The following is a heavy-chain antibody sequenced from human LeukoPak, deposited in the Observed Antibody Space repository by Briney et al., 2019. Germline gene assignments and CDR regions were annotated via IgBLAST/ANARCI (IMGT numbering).Heavy chain of an antibody. CDR3: ARGYVVVGDHWYFDL. Sequence: SQTLSLTSAISGDSVSSNSAAWNWSRQSPSRGLEWQGRTYYRSKWYNDYAVSVKSRITINPDTSKNQFSLQLNSVTPEDTAVYHCARGYVVVGDHWYFDLWGRGTLVTVSS. CDR1: GDSVSSNSAA. D-gene: IGHD3-10*01. J-gene: IGHJ2*01. CDR2: TYYRSKWYN. V-gene: IGHV6-1*01.